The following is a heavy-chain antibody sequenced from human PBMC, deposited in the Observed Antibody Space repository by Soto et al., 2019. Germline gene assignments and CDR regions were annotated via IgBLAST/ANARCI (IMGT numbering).Heavy chain of an antibody. CDR3: ARTPYDHFGGADLYSPTLDS. V-gene: IGHV3-23*01. CDR1: GFTFSIHA. CDR2: ISGSGDSK. D-gene: IGHD3-16*02. Sequence: GGSLRLSCAASGFTFSIHALSWVRQGPGKGLEWVSGISGSGDSKHYSDSLKGRFTISRDNSKNTLFLQMNSLRAEDTAVYYCARTPYDHFGGADLYSPTLDSGGQGTQAPVP. J-gene: IGHJ4*02.